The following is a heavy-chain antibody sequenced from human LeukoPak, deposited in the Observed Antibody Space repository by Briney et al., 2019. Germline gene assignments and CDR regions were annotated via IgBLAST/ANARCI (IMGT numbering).Heavy chain of an antibody. V-gene: IGHV3-30*04. CDR1: GFTFSNYV. D-gene: IGHD2-2*01. J-gene: IGHJ3*01. Sequence: PGGSLRVSCAASGFTFSNYVMLWVRQAPGKGLEWVTLISYDGRIQYSADSVKGRFTISRDNSKNTLSLQMNSLRAEDTAIYYCARTYQPWDAFDVWGQGTLVTVSS. CDR3: ARTYQPWDAFDV. CDR2: ISYDGRIQ.